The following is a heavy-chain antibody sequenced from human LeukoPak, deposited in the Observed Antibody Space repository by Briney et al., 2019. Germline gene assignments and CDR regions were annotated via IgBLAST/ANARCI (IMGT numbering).Heavy chain of an antibody. CDR3: ASGTIEVARSKDIVVVVAAPYGDYVGGAFDY. CDR1: GFTFSDYY. J-gene: IGHJ4*02. V-gene: IGHV3-11*01. Sequence: PGGSLRLSCAASGFTFSDYYMSWIRQAPGKGLEWVSYISSSGSTIYYADSVKGRFTISRDNAKNSLYLQMNSLRAEDTAVYYCASGTIEVARSKDIVVVVAAPYGDYVGGAFDYWGQGTLVTVSS. CDR2: ISSSGSTI. D-gene: IGHD2-15*01.